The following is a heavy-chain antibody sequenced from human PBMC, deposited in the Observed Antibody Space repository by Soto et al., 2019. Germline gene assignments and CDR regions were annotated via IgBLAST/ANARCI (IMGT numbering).Heavy chain of an antibody. D-gene: IGHD2-8*02. Sequence: GGSLRLSCAASGFTFSSYAMHWVRQAPGKGLEWVAVISYDGSNKYYADSVKGRFTISRDNSKNTLYLQMNSLRAEDTAVYYCARSRSTGSILQHWGQGTLVTVSS. CDR1: GFTFSSYA. J-gene: IGHJ1*01. CDR3: ARSRSTGSILQH. V-gene: IGHV3-30-3*01. CDR2: ISYDGSNK.